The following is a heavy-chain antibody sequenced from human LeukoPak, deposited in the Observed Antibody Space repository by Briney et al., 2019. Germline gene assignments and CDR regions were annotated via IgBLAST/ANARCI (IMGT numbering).Heavy chain of an antibody. CDR1: GGSISSYY. CDR2: IYYSGST. V-gene: IGHV4-59*08. J-gene: IGHJ1*01. CDR3: ATSPMYYYDSSGPEYFQH. Sequence: SETLSLTCTVSGGSISSYYWSWIRQPPGKGLEWIGYIYYSGSTNYNPSLKSRVTISVDTSKNQFSLKLSSVTAADTAVYYCATSPMYYYDSSGPEYFQHWGQGTLVTVSS. D-gene: IGHD3-22*01.